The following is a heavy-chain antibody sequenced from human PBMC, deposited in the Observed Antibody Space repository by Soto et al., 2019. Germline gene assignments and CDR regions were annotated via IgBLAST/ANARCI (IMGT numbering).Heavy chain of an antibody. J-gene: IGHJ4*02. V-gene: IGHV3-73*01. D-gene: IGHD3-10*01. CDR2: IRDRAYNYAT. CDR1: VFVFKDSS. Sequence: ESGGGVVQPGGSLKLSCVASVFVFKDSSIHWVRQASGKGLEWVGRIRDRAYNYATAYTASVKGRFTISRDDSTNTAYLQMNSLRTEDTAIYYCTRLISAAQDYWGQGTLVTVSS. CDR3: TRLISAAQDY.